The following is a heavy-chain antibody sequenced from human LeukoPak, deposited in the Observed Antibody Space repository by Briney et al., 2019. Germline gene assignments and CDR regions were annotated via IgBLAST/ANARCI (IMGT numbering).Heavy chain of an antibody. CDR3: ARDVRWVDY. D-gene: IGHD4-23*01. J-gene: IGHJ4*02. Sequence: SETLSLTCTVSGYSISSGYYWGWIRQPPGKGLEWIGSIYHSGSTYYNPSLKSRVTISVDTSKNQFSLKLSSVTAAGTAVYYCARDVRWVDYWGQGTLVTVSS. V-gene: IGHV4-38-2*02. CDR1: GYSISSGYY. CDR2: IYHSGST.